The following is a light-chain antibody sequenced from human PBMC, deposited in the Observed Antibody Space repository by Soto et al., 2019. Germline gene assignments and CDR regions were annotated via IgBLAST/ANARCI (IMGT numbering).Light chain of an antibody. CDR3: CSYAGNYFWV. CDR2: DVS. Sequence: QSVLTQPRSVSGSPGQSVTISCTGTSNDVGGFYYVSWYQQHPGKAPKLIICDVSQRPSGVPDRFSGSKSGNTASLTISGLQTDDEAHYYCCSYAGNYFWVFGGGTKLTVL. J-gene: IGLJ3*02. V-gene: IGLV2-11*01. CDR1: SNDVGGFYY.